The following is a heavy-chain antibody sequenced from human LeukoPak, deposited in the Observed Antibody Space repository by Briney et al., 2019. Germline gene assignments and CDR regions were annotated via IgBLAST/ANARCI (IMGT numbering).Heavy chain of an antibody. CDR1: GGSISSSNW. D-gene: IGHD3-10*01. CDR2: IYHSGST. CDR3: AGSPLLWFGELLYGGAFDI. J-gene: IGHJ3*02. Sequence: SGTLSLTCAVSGGSISSSNWWSWVRQPPGKGLEWIGEIYHSGSTNYNPSLKSRVTISVDKSKNQFSLKLSSVTAADTAVYYCAGSPLLWFGELLYGGAFDIWGQGTMVTVSS. V-gene: IGHV4-4*02.